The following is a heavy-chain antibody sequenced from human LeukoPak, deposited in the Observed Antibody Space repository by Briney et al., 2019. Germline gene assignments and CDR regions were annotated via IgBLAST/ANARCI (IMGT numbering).Heavy chain of an antibody. CDR2: INHSGST. CDR3: ARGKPKLVGATPLFGY. J-gene: IGHJ4*02. D-gene: IGHD1-26*01. V-gene: IGHV4-34*01. Sequence: PSETLSLTCAVYGGSFSGYYWSWIRQPPGKGLEWIGEINHSGSTNYNPSLKSRVTISVDTSKNQFSLKLSSVTAADTAVYYCARGKPKLVGATPLFGYWGQGTLVTVSS. CDR1: GGSFSGYY.